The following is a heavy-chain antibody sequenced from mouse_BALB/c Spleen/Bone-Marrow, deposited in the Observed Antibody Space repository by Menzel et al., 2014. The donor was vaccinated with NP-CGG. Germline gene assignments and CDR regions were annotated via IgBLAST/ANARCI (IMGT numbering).Heavy chain of an antibody. CDR1: GFTFSSYG. D-gene: IGHD2-3*01. CDR3: ARERDGFFRDARDD. CDR2: INSNGGST. Sequence: EVKLMESGGGLVQPGGSLKLSCAASGFTFSSYGMSWVRQTPDKRLELVATINSNGGSTYYPDSVKGRFTISRDNAKNTLYLQMSSLKSEDTAMYYCARERDGFFRDARDDWGQGTPGTVSS. J-gene: IGHJ4*01. V-gene: IGHV5-6-3*01.